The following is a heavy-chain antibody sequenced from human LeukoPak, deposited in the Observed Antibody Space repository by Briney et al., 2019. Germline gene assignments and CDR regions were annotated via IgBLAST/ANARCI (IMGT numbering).Heavy chain of an antibody. Sequence: SETLSLTCTVSGGSISSHYWSWIRQPPGKGLEWIGYIYYSGSTNYNPSLKSRATMSADTSKNQFSLKLSSVTAADTAVYYCARGGWSLDFWGRGTLVTISS. CDR1: GGSISSHY. CDR3: ARGGWSLDF. J-gene: IGHJ4*02. V-gene: IGHV4-59*11. CDR2: IYYSGST. D-gene: IGHD6-19*01.